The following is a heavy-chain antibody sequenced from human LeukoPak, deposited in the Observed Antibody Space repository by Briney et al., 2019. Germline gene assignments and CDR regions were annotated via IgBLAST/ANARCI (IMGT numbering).Heavy chain of an antibody. Sequence: PGGSLRLSCAASGFTFSSYGMSWVHQAPGKGLEWVSAISGSGGSKYYADSVKGRFTISRDNSKNTLYLQINSLRAEDTAVYYYAKKSRDQTYYYYYMDVWGKGTTVTISS. D-gene: IGHD2-2*01. V-gene: IGHV3-23*01. CDR3: AKKSRDQTYYYYYMDV. CDR2: ISGSGGSK. CDR1: GFTFSSYG. J-gene: IGHJ6*03.